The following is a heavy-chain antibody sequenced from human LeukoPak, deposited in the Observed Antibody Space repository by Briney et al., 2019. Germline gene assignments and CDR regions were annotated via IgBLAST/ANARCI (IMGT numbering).Heavy chain of an antibody. Sequence: GGSLRLSCAASGFTFTNFAMHWIRQAPGKGLEWVAVISNDERNKYYADSVKGRFTISRDNSNNMVYLQMTSLGHEDTALYFCARPSPPGDGYNPPDYWGQGSLVIVSS. CDR2: ISNDERNK. D-gene: IGHD5-24*01. CDR3: ARPSPPGDGYNPPDY. J-gene: IGHJ4*02. CDR1: GFTFTNFA. V-gene: IGHV3-30*04.